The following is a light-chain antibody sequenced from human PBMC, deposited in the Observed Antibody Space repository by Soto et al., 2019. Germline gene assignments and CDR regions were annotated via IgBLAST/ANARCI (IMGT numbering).Light chain of an antibody. CDR1: SSNIGAGYD. CDR2: GNS. J-gene: IGLJ2*01. Sequence: QSVLTQPPSVSGAPGQRVTISCTGSSSNIGAGYDVHWYQQLPGTAPKLLIYGNSTRPSGVPDRFSGSKSGTSASLAITGLQPEDEADYYCQSYDSSLSGSMVFGGGTQLTVL. V-gene: IGLV1-40*01. CDR3: QSYDSSLSGSMV.